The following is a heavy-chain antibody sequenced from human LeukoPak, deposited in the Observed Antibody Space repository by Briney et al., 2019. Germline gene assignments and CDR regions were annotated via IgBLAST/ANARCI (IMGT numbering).Heavy chain of an antibody. V-gene: IGHV1-18*01. CDR2: INAYNGNT. J-gene: IGHJ4*02. D-gene: IGHD5-18*01. CDR1: GGTFSSYA. CDR3: ARVRQLAQLCDS. Sequence: ASVKVSCKASGGTFSSYAISWVRQAPGQGLEWMGWINAYNGNTNYTQKFQGRVTMTTDTSTSTVYMELRSLKSDDTAVYYCARVRQLAQLCDSWGQGTLVTVSS.